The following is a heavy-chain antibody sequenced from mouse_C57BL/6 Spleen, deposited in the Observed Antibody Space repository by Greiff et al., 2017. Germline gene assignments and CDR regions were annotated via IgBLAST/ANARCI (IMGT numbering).Heavy chain of an antibody. V-gene: IGHV1-5*01. CDR2: IYPGNSDT. CDR3: TREATYDYDDYAMDC. CDR1: GYTFTSYW. D-gene: IGHD2-4*01. J-gene: IGHJ4*01. Sequence: EVQLQQSGTVLARPGASVKMSCKTSGYTFTSYWMHWVKQRPGQGLEWIGAIYPGNSDTSYNQKFKGKAKLTAVTSASTAYMELSSLTNEDSAVYYCTREATYDYDDYAMDCWGQGTSVTVSS.